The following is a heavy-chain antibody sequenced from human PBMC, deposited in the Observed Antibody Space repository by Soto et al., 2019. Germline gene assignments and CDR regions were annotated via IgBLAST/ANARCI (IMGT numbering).Heavy chain of an antibody. Sequence: QVQLVESGGGVVQPGRSLRLSCAASGFTFSSDGMHWVRQAPGQVLEWVAVISYDGSYQYYVDSVKGRFTISRDKSKNTLYLQMNSLRAEDTAVYYCAKDEISKTIRGDAFNFWGQGTMVTVSS. J-gene: IGHJ3*01. CDR3: AKDEISKTIRGDAFNF. CDR2: ISYDGSYQ. CDR1: GFTFSSDG. V-gene: IGHV3-30*18. D-gene: IGHD1-7*01.